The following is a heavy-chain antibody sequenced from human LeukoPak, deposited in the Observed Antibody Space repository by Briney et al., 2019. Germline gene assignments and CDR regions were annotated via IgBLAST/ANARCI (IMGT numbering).Heavy chain of an antibody. CDR3: ARDGSSGWSDSFDY. CDR1: GFTFSSYW. V-gene: IGHV3-7*01. Sequence: GRSLRLSCAASGFTFSSYWMSWVRQAPGKGLEWVANIKQDGSEKYYVDSVKGRFTISRDNAKNSLYLQMNSLRAEDTAVYYCARDGSSGWSDSFDYWGQGTLVTVSS. J-gene: IGHJ4*02. D-gene: IGHD6-19*01. CDR2: IKQDGSEK.